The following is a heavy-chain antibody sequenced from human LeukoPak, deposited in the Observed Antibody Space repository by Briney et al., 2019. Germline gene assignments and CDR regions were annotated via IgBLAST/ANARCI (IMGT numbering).Heavy chain of an antibody. J-gene: IGHJ4*02. CDR3: VALLRGIGY. CDR2: SRNEGHSYST. CDR1: GFTFSDHY. V-gene: IGHV3-72*01. D-gene: IGHD3-10*01. Sequence: GGSLRLSCAVSGFTFSDHYMDWVRQAPGKGLEWIGRSRNEGHSYSTDFAASVRDRASLSRDHSRNSLYLQINSLRTDDTAVYYCVALLRGIGYWGQGTLVTVSS.